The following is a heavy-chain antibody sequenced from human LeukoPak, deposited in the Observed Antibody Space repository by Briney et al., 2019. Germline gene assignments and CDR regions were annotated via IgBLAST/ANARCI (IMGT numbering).Heavy chain of an antibody. J-gene: IGHJ4*02. CDR1: GFTFSGYG. CDR3: ARDPPDRDMDTEFDY. V-gene: IGHV3-33*01. Sequence: GGSLSLSCAASGFTFSGYGMHWVRQAPGRGLEWVATIWYDGGRKYYADSVKGRFTISRDNFKNTMYLQMDSLRAEDTALYYCARDPPDRDMDTEFDYWGQGTLVTVSS. CDR2: IWYDGGRK. D-gene: IGHD5-18*01.